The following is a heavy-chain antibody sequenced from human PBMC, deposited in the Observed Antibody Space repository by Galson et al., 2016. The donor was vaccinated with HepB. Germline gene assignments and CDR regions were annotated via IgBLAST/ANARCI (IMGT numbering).Heavy chain of an antibody. D-gene: IGHD3-3*01. CDR3: ARLRVGISGVGNRAHYFDY. V-gene: IGHV4-59*08. J-gene: IGHJ4*02. CDR1: GASMSSDY. Sequence: SETLSLTCTVSGASMSSDYWNWVRQTPGKGLEWLAYISYSGSNYYNPSLKTRITISLDTSKTQFSLKVDDVTAADTAMYYCARLRVGISGVGNRAHYFDYWGQGTRVTVSS. CDR2: ISYSGSN.